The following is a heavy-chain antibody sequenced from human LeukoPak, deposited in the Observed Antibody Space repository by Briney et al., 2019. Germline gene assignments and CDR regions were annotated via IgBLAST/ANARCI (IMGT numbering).Heavy chain of an antibody. V-gene: IGHV1-18*01. J-gene: IGHJ4*02. Sequence: GASVKVSCKPSRYTFTSYGISWVRQAPGQGLEWMGWISAYNGNTNYAQKLQGRVTMTTDTSTSTAYMELRSLRSDDTAVYYCARVGLPYYYGSGSLYYFDYWGQGTLVTVSS. D-gene: IGHD3-10*01. CDR3: ARVGLPYYYGSGSLYYFDY. CDR2: ISAYNGNT. CDR1: RYTFTSYG.